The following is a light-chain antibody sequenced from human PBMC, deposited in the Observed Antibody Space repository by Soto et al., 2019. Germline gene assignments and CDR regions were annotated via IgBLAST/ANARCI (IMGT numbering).Light chain of an antibody. CDR1: QDISDY. J-gene: IGKJ3*01. Sequence: DLQMTQSPSSLSASVGDRVTITCQASQDISDYLNWYQQKPGKAPKLLIYDASNLETGVPSRFSGSGSGTDFTFTISNLQPEDIATYYCQQYDNLPVTFGPGTKVDIK. CDR3: QQYDNLPVT. CDR2: DAS. V-gene: IGKV1-33*01.